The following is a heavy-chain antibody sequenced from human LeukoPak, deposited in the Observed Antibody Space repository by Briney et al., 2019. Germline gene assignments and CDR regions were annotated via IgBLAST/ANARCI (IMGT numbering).Heavy chain of an antibody. CDR3: ARHHAGIAAAGDYYFDY. V-gene: IGHV4-31*03. D-gene: IGHD6-13*01. Sequence: SQTLSLTCTVSGGSISDAAYYWSWIRQHPGEGLKWIGYTYYSGSTYYNPSLKSRVTVSVDTSEKQFSLKLTSVTAADTAVYYCARHHAGIAAAGDYYFDYWGQGTLVTVSS. CDR1: GGSISDAAYY. J-gene: IGHJ4*02. CDR2: TYYSGST.